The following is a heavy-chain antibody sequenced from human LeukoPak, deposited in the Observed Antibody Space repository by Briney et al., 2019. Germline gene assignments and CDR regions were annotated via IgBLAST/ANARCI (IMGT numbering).Heavy chain of an antibody. CDR2: IYKSANT. CDR3: ARRFSSRSDGNGYYYGHDAFDV. CDR1: GVSISIYY. D-gene: IGHD3-22*01. V-gene: IGHV4-59*08. Sequence: PSEPLSLTCTVSGVSISIYYWSWLRQPPGKGLEWIGNIYKSANTNYHPSLQRRVTMSVATSKSQFSLQLTSVSAADTAVYYCARRFSSRSDGNGYYYGHDAFDVWGQGTLVTVSS. J-gene: IGHJ3*01.